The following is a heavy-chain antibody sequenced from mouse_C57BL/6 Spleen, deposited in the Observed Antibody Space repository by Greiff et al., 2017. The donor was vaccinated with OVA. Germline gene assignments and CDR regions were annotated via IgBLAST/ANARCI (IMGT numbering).Heavy chain of an antibody. CDR2: ISYDGSN. Sequence: EVQLQESGPGLVKPSQSLSLTCSVTGYSITSGYYWNWIRQFPGNKLEWMGYISYDGSNNYNPSPKNRISITRDTSKNQFVLKLNSVTTEDTATYYCARGGNYYGSSYDYFDYWGQGTTLTVSS. V-gene: IGHV3-6*01. CDR1: GYSITSGYY. D-gene: IGHD1-1*01. CDR3: ARGGNYYGSSYDYFDY. J-gene: IGHJ2*01.